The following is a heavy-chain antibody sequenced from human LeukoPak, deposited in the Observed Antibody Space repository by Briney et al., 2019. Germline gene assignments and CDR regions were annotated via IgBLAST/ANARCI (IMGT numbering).Heavy chain of an antibody. CDR2: ISGSGGST. D-gene: IGHD2-2*01. V-gene: IGHV3-23*01. Sequence: GGSLRLSCVASGFIFSTYAMTWVRQAPGKGLEWVSGISGSGGSTYYADSVKGRFTISRDNSKNTLYLQMNSLRAEDTAMYYCAKDCVVVPAAVHWFAPWSQGTLVTVSS. CDR1: GFIFSTYA. CDR3: AKDCVVVPAAVHWFAP. J-gene: IGHJ5*02.